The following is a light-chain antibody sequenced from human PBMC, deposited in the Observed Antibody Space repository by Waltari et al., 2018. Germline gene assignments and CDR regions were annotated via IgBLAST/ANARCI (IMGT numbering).Light chain of an antibody. CDR3: ISYAGNNKYV. J-gene: IGLJ1*01. CDR1: SSDVGAYNY. CDR2: EVT. V-gene: IGLV2-8*01. Sequence: QSALTQPPSASGSPGQSVTISCTGTSSDVGAYNYVSWYQQYPDKAPKPMIYEVTKRPPGVPDRFSGSKSGNTASLTVSGLQAEDEADYYCISYAGNNKYVLGAGTKVTVL.